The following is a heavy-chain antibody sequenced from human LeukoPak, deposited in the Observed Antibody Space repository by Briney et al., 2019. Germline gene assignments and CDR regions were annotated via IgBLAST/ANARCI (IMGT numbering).Heavy chain of an antibody. CDR2: ISHGGST. CDR1: GDSISSGYF. D-gene: IGHD4-17*01. CDR3: ARATVTTEGDYFDY. Sequence: SETLSLTCTVSGDSISSGYFWGWIRQPPGKGLEWIGTISHGGSTYYNPSLKSRVTISVDTSKNQFSLNLSSVTAADTAVFYCARATVTTEGDYFDYWGQGTLVTVSS. J-gene: IGHJ4*02. V-gene: IGHV4-38-2*02.